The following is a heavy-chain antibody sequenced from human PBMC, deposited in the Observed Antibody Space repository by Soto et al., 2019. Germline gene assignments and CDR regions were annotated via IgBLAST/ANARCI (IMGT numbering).Heavy chain of an antibody. CDR3: AHIVVAGLGYYFDY. Sequence: QLTLKESGPTLVKPTQTLTLTCTFSGFSLSSTRMAVGWIRQPPGKALEWLALIYWDDDKRYSPFLKSRLTITEDTSKNQVVLTMSNMDPVDTARYYCAHIVVAGLGYYFDYWGQATLVTVSS. CDR1: GFSLSSTRMA. D-gene: IGHD6-19*01. V-gene: IGHV2-5*02. CDR2: IYWDDDK. J-gene: IGHJ4*02.